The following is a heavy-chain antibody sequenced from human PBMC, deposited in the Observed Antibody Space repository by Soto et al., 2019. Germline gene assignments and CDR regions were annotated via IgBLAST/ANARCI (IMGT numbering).Heavy chain of an antibody. CDR3: AKVPYSYGTRFDY. V-gene: IGHV3-23*01. CDR1: GFTFSSYA. Sequence: GGSLRLSCAASGFTFSSYAMSWVRQAPGKGLEWVSAISGSGGSTYYADSVKGRFTISRDNSENTLYLQMNSLRAEDTAVYYCAKVPYSYGTRFDYWGQGTLVTVSS. J-gene: IGHJ4*02. CDR2: ISGSGGST. D-gene: IGHD5-18*01.